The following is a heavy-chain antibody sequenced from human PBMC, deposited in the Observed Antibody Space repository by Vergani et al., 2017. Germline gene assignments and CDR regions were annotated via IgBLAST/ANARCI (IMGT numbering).Heavy chain of an antibody. V-gene: IGHV1-2*02. CDR1: GYTFTGYY. J-gene: IGHJ6*02. Sequence: QVQLVQSGAEVKKPGASVKVSCKASGYTFTGYYMHWVRQAPGQGLEWMGWINPNSGGTNYAQKFQGRVTMTRDTSISTAYMELSRLRSDDTAVYYCASRDITIFGVVIIRGYYYYGMDVWGQGP. D-gene: IGHD3-3*01. CDR3: ASRDITIFGVVIIRGYYYYGMDV. CDR2: INPNSGGT.